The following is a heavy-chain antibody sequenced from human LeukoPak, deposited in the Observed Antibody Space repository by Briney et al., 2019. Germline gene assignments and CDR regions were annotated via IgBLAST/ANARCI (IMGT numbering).Heavy chain of an antibody. J-gene: IGHJ2*01. V-gene: IGHV3-23*01. CDR1: GFTSSSSA. CDR3: AKGGSSGRRYFDL. Sequence: GGSLRLSCAASGFTSSSSAMNWVRRAPGKGLEWVSLISGSAGSTYYADSVKGRFTISRDNSKNTVYLQMNSLRADDTAVYYCAKGGSSGRRYFDLWGRGALVTVSS. CDR2: ISGSAGST. D-gene: IGHD6-13*01.